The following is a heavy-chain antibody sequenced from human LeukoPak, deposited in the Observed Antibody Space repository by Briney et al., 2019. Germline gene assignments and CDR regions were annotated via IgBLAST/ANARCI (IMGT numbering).Heavy chain of an antibody. Sequence: TSQTLSLTCTVSGVSISSGDYYWSWIRQPPGKGLEWIGYIYYSGSTYYNPSLKSRVTISVDTSKNQFSLKLSSVTAADTAVYYCARGDGYNYFDYWGQGTLVTVSS. CDR1: GVSISSGDYY. CDR2: IYYSGST. V-gene: IGHV4-30-4*01. CDR3: ARGDGYNYFDY. D-gene: IGHD5-24*01. J-gene: IGHJ4*02.